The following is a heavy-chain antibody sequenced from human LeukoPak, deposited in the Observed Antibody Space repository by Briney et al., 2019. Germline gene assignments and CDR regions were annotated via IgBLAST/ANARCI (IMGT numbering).Heavy chain of an antibody. CDR3: ARQSSSGWYYFDY. CDR2: ISSSSSTI. V-gene: IGHV3-48*01. J-gene: IGHJ4*02. Sequence: PGGSLRLSCAASGFSFSSYSMNWARQSPGKGLEWDSYISSSSSTISYADSVKGRFTISRDNAKNSLYLQMNSLRAEDTAVYYCARQSSSGWYYFDYWGQGTLVTVSS. CDR1: GFSFSSYS. D-gene: IGHD6-19*01.